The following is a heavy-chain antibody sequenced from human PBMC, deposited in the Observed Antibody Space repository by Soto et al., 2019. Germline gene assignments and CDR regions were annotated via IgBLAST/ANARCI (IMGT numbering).Heavy chain of an antibody. J-gene: IGHJ4*02. V-gene: IGHV3-30*03. CDR1: GFTFTSYG. CDR3: VSDRGYGHASVPYS. Sequence: QAHLVESGGGVVQPGRSLRLSCAASGFTFTSYGMHWVRQAPGTRLEWVAVISYDGGLQHYADSVKGRFIISRDNSKTMVLLQMNSLRAEDTAVYYCVSDRGYGHASVPYSWGQGTLVSVSS. CDR2: ISYDGGLQ. D-gene: IGHD5-18*01.